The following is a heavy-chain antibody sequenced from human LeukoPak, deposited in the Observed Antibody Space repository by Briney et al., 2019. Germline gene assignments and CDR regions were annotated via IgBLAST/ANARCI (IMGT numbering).Heavy chain of an antibody. J-gene: IGHJ5*02. CDR1: GFTFSSYE. V-gene: IGHV3-48*03. D-gene: IGHD1-1*01. CDR2: ISSSGSTI. CDR3: ARVGSENWNDVNNWFDP. Sequence: GGSPRLSCAASGFTFSSYEMNWVRQAPGKGLEWVSYISSSGSTIYYADSVKGRFTISRDNAKNSLYLQMNSLRAEDTAVYYCARVGSENWNDVNNWFDPWGQGTLVTVSS.